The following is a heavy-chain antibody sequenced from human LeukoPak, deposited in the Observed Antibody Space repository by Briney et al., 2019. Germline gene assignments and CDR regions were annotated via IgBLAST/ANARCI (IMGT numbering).Heavy chain of an antibody. CDR1: GFTFSSYA. J-gene: IGHJ6*03. V-gene: IGHV3-23*01. CDR2: IIGGGGNT. CDR3: AKASGPSGYYYMDV. Sequence: SGGSLRLSCAASGFTFSSYAMSWVPQAPGKGLEWVSAIIGGGGNTYYADSVKSRFTISRDNSKNTLYMHMNSLRADDTAIYYCAKASGPSGYYYMDVRGKGTTVTVSS.